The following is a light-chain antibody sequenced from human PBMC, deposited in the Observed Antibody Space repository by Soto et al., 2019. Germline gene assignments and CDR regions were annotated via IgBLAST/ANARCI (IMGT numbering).Light chain of an antibody. Sequence: DIQMTQSPSTLSASVGDRVTITCRASQSISSWLAWYQQKPGEAPKLLNYGASSLESGVPSRFSGSGSGTEFALTISSLQPADFATYYCQQVESYPSTFGGGTKVDI. J-gene: IGKJ4*01. V-gene: IGKV1-5*01. CDR2: GAS. CDR3: QQVESYPST. CDR1: QSISSW.